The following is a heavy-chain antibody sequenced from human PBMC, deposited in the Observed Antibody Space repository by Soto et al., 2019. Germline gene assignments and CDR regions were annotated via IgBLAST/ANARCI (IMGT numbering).Heavy chain of an antibody. J-gene: IGHJ4*02. CDR1: GDTISTGGYS. D-gene: IGHD2-8*02. Sequence: SETLSLTCDVSGDTISTGGYSWAWIRQPPGKALEWIGHTYHSGNPYYNPSLKSRVIISVDRSKNQFSLKLTSVTAADTAVYYCARDKITGLFDYWGQGTLVTVSS. CDR2: TYHSGNP. V-gene: IGHV4-30-2*01. CDR3: ARDKITGLFDY.